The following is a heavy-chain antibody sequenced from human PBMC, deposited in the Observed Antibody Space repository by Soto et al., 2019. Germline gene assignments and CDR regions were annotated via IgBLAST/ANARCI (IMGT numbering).Heavy chain of an antibody. CDR2: INAGSGSS. CDR1: GYTFTRYA. V-gene: IGHV1-3*01. Sequence: ASVKVSCKASGYTFTRYAIHWVRQAPGQGLEWMGWINAGSGSSRYSQNFRGRVTITRDTSASTAYMELNSLVFEDTGVYFCARERAVSANFFDYWGQGTLVTVSS. CDR3: ARERAVSANFFDY. D-gene: IGHD2-21*02. J-gene: IGHJ4*02.